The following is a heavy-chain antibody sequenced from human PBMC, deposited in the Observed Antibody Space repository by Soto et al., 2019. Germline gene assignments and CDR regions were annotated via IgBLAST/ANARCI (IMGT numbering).Heavy chain of an antibody. V-gene: IGHV1-2*02. CDR2: IKPDSGDT. Sequence: ASVKVSCKASRYTFTSYDIFWVRQSPGQGLELMGWIKPDSGDTHYAQNFQGRVTMTRDTSINTAYMELNNLVSDDTAVYYCARRSSTYLNEIIYDPWGQGTLVTVYS. J-gene: IGHJ5*02. CDR3: ARRSSTYLNEIIYDP. D-gene: IGHD2-2*01. CDR1: RYTFTSYD.